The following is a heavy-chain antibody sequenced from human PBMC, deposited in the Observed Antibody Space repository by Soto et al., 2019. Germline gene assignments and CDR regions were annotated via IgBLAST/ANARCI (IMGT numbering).Heavy chain of an antibody. D-gene: IGHD4-17*01. Sequence: QVQLQQWGAGLLKPSETLSLTCAVYGGSFSGYYWSWIRQPPGKGLEWIGEINHSGSTNYNPSLKRRVTISVDTSKNQFSLKLSSVTAADTAVYYCASYPLTVTTGESMNYWGQGTLVTVSS. V-gene: IGHV4-34*01. J-gene: IGHJ4*02. CDR3: ASYPLTVTTGESMNY. CDR1: GGSFSGYY. CDR2: INHSGST.